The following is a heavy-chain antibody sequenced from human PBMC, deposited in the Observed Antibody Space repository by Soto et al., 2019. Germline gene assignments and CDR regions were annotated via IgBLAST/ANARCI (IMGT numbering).Heavy chain of an antibody. Sequence: ETLSLTCAVYGGSFSGYYWSWIRQPPGKGLEWIGEINHSGSTNYNPSLKSRVTISVDTSKNQFSLKLSSVTAADTAVYYCARGEDCSSTSCYAYFDYWGQGTLVTVSS. CDR3: ARGEDCSSTSCYAYFDY. J-gene: IGHJ4*02. D-gene: IGHD2-2*01. CDR1: GGSFSGYY. CDR2: INHSGST. V-gene: IGHV4-34*01.